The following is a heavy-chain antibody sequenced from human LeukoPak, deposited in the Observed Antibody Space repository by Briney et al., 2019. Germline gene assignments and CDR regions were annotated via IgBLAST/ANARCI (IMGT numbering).Heavy chain of an antibody. D-gene: IGHD7-27*01. Sequence: GGSLRLSCAASGFTFSSYAMRWVRQAPGKGLEWVSSISSSSSYIYYADSVKGRFTISRDNAKNSLYLQMNSLRAEDTAVYYCARTALVTGDQVGIFDYWGQGTLVTVSS. CDR2: ISSSSSYI. CDR3: ARTALVTGDQVGIFDY. CDR1: GFTFSSYA. V-gene: IGHV3-21*01. J-gene: IGHJ4*02.